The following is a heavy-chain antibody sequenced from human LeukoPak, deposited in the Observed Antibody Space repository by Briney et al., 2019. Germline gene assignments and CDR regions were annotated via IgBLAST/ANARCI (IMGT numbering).Heavy chain of an antibody. CDR1: GFTFSSYS. J-gene: IGHJ5*02. CDR3: ARGGDYSGWFDP. D-gene: IGHD1-26*01. Sequence: GGSLRLSCAASGFTFSSYSMNWVRKAPGKGLEWVSYISTSSSTIYYADSVKGRFTISRDNAKNSLYLQMNYLRAEDTAVYYCARGGDYSGWFDPWGRGTLVTVSP. V-gene: IGHV3-48*01. CDR2: ISTSSSTI.